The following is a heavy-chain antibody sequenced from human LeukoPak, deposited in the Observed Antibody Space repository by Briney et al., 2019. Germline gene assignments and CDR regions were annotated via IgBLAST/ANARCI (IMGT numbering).Heavy chain of an antibody. D-gene: IGHD3-22*01. CDR2: INTRGGSI. CDR3: ARDAPDDSSGYYFDY. CDR1: GGTFSSYA. V-gene: IGHV1-46*01. J-gene: IGHJ4*02. Sequence: GASVKVSCKASGGTFSSYAISWVRQAPGQGLDWMGIINTRGGSISYAQKFQGRVTMTRDTSTSTVYMELSSLRSEDTAVYYCARDAPDDSSGYYFDYWGQGTLVTVSS.